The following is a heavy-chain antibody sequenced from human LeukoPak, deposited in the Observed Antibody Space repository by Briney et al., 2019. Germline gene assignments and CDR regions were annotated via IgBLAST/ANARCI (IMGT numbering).Heavy chain of an antibody. V-gene: IGHV4-59*01. CDR1: GGSISGYY. D-gene: IGHD3-3*01. J-gene: IGHJ6*03. CDR2: IYYSGST. CDR3: ARLAADFWSGYSPYYYYYMDV. Sequence: SETLSLTCTVSGGSISGYYWSWIRQPPGKGLEWIGYIYYSGSTNYNPSLKSRVTISVDTSKNQFSLKLSSVTAADTAVYYCARLAADFWSGYSPYYYYYMDVWGKGTTVTVSS.